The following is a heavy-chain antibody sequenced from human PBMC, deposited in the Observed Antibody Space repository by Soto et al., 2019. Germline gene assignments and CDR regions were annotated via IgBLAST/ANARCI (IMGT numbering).Heavy chain of an antibody. J-gene: IGHJ5*02. V-gene: IGHV4-39*01. Sequence: SETLCLTCVVSGGSVTNTTYFWGWIRQPPGKGPEWIGSIYYSGTTYSNPSLKSRLTMSIDTSKNQFSLKLSSVTAADTAVYYCARHRDGGDSYGWYWFDPWGQGALVTVSS. CDR3: ARHRDGGDSYGWYWFDP. CDR1: GGSVTNTTYF. D-gene: IGHD5-18*01. CDR2: IYYSGTT.